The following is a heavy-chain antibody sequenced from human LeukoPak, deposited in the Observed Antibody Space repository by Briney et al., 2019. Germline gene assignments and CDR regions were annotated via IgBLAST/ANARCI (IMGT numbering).Heavy chain of an antibody. CDR3: ARDLGWLLLDY. V-gene: IGHV3-7*03. Sequence: GESLRLSCAASGFIFSNYCMDWVRQVPGKGLEWVANMKGDGSEIYYVDSVKGRFTISRDNAKNSLHLQMNNLRAEDTAIYYCARDLGWLLLDYWGQGTLVTVSS. J-gene: IGHJ4*02. CDR1: GFIFSNYC. CDR2: MKGDGSEI. D-gene: IGHD2-15*01.